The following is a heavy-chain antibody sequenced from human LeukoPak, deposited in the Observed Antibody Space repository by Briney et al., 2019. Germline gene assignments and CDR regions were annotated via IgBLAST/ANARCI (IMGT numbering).Heavy chain of an antibody. CDR2: IYSSGRT. Sequence: SETLSLTCAVSGASISAYHWSWIRQPAGKGLEWVGRIYSSGRTIYFPSLESRLTISVNKSQNQFSLKMKSFTAPEPAVVCCWRDYSYPDYWGQGTLVSVSS. CDR1: GASISAYH. V-gene: IGHV4-4*07. J-gene: IGHJ4*02. D-gene: IGHD5-18*01. CDR3: WRDYSYPDY.